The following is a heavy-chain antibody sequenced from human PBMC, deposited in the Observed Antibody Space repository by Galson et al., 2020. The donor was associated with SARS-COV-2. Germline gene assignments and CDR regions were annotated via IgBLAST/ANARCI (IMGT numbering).Heavy chain of an antibody. CDR2: IYPNGRT. J-gene: IGHJ2*01. CDR1: GYSVSTTTY. Sequence: SETLSLSCAVSGYSVSTTTYWGWVRLAPGKRLGGTGSIYPNGRTYYNPSLESRVTISVDTSRNQFSLTLASVTAADTAFYYCARQGVNMIVLVTVPGWFFDLWGRGTLVTVSS. CDR3: ARQGVNMIVLVTVPGWFFDL. V-gene: IGHV4-38-2*01. D-gene: IGHD2-21*02.